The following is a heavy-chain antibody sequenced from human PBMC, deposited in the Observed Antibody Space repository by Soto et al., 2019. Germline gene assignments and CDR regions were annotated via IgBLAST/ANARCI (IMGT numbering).Heavy chain of an antibody. D-gene: IGHD3-22*01. V-gene: IGHV1-18*01. J-gene: IGHJ6*02. CDR2: ISAYNGNT. CDR1: GYTFTSYG. Sequence: QVQLVQSGAEVKKPGASVKVSCKASGYTFTSYGISWVRQAPGQGLEWMGWISAYNGNTNYALKLQGRVTMTTDTGASTAYMVLRSVRSDDTAVYYCVRVLITMTPYGMDVWGQGTTVTVSS. CDR3: VRVLITMTPYGMDV.